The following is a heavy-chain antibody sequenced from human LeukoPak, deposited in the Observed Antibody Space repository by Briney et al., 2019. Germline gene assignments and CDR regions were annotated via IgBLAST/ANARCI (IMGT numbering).Heavy chain of an antibody. CDR3: AKDLGYDFWSGYYGPDY. J-gene: IGHJ4*02. V-gene: IGHV3-30*18. CDR2: ISNDVSNK. CDR1: GFTFRSYG. Sequence: TGGSLRLSCAASGFTFRSYGMHWVRQAPGKGLEWVAVISNDVSNKFYADSVKGRFTISRDNSKNTLYLQMNSLRAEDTAVYYCAKDLGYDFWSGYYGPDYWGQGTLVTVSS. D-gene: IGHD3-3*01.